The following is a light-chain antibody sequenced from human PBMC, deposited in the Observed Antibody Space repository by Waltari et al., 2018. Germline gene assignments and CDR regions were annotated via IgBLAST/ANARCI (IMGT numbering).Light chain of an antibody. CDR2: LGS. CDR1: QSLLYSNGNNY. CDR3: MQTLQTPKT. V-gene: IGKV2-28*01. J-gene: IGKJ1*01. Sequence: EIVMTQSPLSLPVTPGEPASIPCMSSQSLLYSNGNNYLDWYLQKPGQSPQLLIYLGSNRASGVPDRISGSGSGTDFTLKISRVEAEDVGIYFCMQTLQTPKTFGQGTKVEIK.